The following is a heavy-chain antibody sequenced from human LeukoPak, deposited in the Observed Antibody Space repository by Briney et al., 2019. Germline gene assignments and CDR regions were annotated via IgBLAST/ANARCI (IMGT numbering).Heavy chain of an antibody. CDR3: ASISSSEYWYFDL. V-gene: IGHV4-4*07. Sequence: SGTLSLTRTGSGGSLSTYYWNSIRPPAGKGLEWIGRIYSSWSTNYNPSLKSRVTISLDTSKNQFSLKLSSVTAADTAVYYCASISSSEYWYFDLWGRGTLVTVSS. D-gene: IGHD6-13*01. CDR1: GGSLSTYY. J-gene: IGHJ2*01. CDR2: IYSSWST.